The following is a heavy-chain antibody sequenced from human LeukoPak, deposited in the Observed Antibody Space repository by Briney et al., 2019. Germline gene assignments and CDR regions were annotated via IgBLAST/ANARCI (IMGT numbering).Heavy chain of an antibody. CDR1: GFTFSCYS. D-gene: IGHD3-10*01. CDR2: ISSSSSYI. CDR3: ARDFGSGRAFDI. Sequence: PGGSLRLSCAASGFTFSCYSMNWVRQAPGKGLEWVSSISSSSSYIYYADSVKGRFTISRDNAKNSLYPQMNSLRAEDTAVYYCARDFGSGRAFDIWGQGTMVTVSS. V-gene: IGHV3-21*01. J-gene: IGHJ3*02.